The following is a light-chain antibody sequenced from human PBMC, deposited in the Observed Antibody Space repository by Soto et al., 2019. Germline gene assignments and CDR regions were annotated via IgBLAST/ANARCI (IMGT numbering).Light chain of an antibody. J-gene: IGKJ1*01. CDR3: QQANRFPRT. CDR2: GAS. Sequence: DIQMPQSPSSVSASVGARVAITCRASEGISSWLAWYQQRPGKAPKLLIYGASTLHRGVPSRFSGSGSGTDFTLTISRLQPEECATYDCQQANRFPRTGGQGTKGEIK. V-gene: IGKV1-12*01. CDR1: EGISSW.